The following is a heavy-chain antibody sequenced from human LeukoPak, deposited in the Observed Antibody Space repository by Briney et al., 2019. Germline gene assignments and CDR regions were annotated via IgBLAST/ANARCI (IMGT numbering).Heavy chain of an antibody. D-gene: IGHD1-1*01. V-gene: IGHV4-59*01. J-gene: IGHJ4*02. CDR1: GGSISSYY. CDR3: ARDRNGVDY. CDR2: IYYSGST. Sequence: SETLSLTCTVSGGSISSYYWSWIRQPPGKGLEWIGYIYYSGSTNYNPSLKSRVTISVDTSKNQFSLKLSSVTAADMAVYYCARDRNGVDYWGQGTLVTVSS.